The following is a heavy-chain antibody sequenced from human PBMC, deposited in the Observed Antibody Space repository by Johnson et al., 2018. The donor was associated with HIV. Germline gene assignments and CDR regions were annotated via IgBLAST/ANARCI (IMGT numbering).Heavy chain of an antibody. CDR3: ARPIARGASDI. Sequence: QVQLVESGGGVVQPGRSLRLSCAASGFTFSSYGMHWVRQAPGKGLEWVAVISSDGSNKYYADSVKGRFTISRDNSKNTLYLQMNSLRAEDTAVYYCARPIARGASDIWGQGTMVTVSS. CDR1: GFTFSSYG. D-gene: IGHD3-10*01. V-gene: IGHV3-30*03. J-gene: IGHJ3*02. CDR2: ISSDGSNK.